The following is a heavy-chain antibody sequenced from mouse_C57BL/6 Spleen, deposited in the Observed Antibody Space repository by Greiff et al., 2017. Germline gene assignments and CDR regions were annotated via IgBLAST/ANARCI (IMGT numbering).Heavy chain of an antibody. CDR3: ARDGPCAMDY. CDR2: ISYSGST. J-gene: IGHJ4*01. Sequence: EVQLVESGPGMVKPSQSLSLTCTVTGYSITSGYDWHWIRHFPGNKLEWMGYISYSGSTNYNPSLKSRISITHDTSKNHIFLKLICVTTEDTATXYCARDGPCAMDYWGQGTSVTVSS. CDR1: GYSITSGYD. V-gene: IGHV3-1*01.